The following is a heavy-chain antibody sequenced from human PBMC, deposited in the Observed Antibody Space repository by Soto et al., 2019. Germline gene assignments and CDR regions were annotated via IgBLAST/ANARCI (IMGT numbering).Heavy chain of an antibody. J-gene: IGHJ4*02. Sequence: SETLSITCDVSGGSFSSYSWTWIRQTPGKGLQWIGQINHSGSSIYNPSLKNRVTISTMSNNKFSLELSSVTAADTAVYYCTRGLFSGSSYSGSWYYFDSWGQGTMVTVS. CDR2: INHSGSS. CDR3: TRGLFSGSSYSGSWYYFDS. D-gene: IGHD1-26*01. CDR1: GGSFSSYS. V-gene: IGHV4-34*01.